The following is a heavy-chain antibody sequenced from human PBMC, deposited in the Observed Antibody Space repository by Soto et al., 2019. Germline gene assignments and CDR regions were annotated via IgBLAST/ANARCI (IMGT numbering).Heavy chain of an antibody. J-gene: IGHJ4*02. CDR3: FRGGVTSRTFDY. CDR2: IFPDDSDT. D-gene: IGHD3-16*01. CDR1: GYIIKNYW. V-gene: IGHV5-51*01. Sequence: GESLISCKASGYIIKNYWIGWVRQMPGQGLEWMGIIFPDDSDTRYSPSFQGHVTISVDKSISTAYVQWSSLKASDSAIYYCFRGGVTSRTFDYWGQGTLVTVSS.